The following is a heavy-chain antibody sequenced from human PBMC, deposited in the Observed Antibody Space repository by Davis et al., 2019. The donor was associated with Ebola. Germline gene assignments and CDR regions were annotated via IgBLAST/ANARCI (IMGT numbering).Heavy chain of an antibody. D-gene: IGHD2-21*02. CDR1: GFTFSNAW. CDR2: IYSGGST. Sequence: GESLKISCAASGFTFSNAWMNWVRQAPGKGLEWVSVIYSGGSTYYADSVKGRFTISRDNSKNTLYLQMNSLRAEDTAVYYCAPDPYCGGDCYSGWGQGTLVTVSS. V-gene: IGHV3-66*01. J-gene: IGHJ4*02. CDR3: APDPYCGGDCYSG.